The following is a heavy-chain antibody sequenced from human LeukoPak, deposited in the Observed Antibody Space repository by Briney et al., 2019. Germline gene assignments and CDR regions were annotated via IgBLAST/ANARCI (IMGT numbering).Heavy chain of an antibody. CDR3: ARDFRGYSGYDLGY. Sequence: SETLSLTCTVSGGSISSSSYYWGWVRQPPGKGLEWIGSIYYSGSTYYNPSLKSRVTISVDTSKNQFSLKLSSVTAADTAVYYCARDFRGYSGYDLGYWGQGTLVTVSS. CDR1: GGSISSSSYY. J-gene: IGHJ4*02. D-gene: IGHD5-12*01. V-gene: IGHV4-39*07. CDR2: IYYSGST.